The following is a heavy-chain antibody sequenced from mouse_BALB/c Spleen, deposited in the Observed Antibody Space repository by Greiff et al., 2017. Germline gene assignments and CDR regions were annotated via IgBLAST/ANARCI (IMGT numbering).Heavy chain of an antibody. CDR1: GFTFSSYT. V-gene: IGHV5-12-2*01. CDR3: ARQITTVVAKTGYFDV. Sequence: EVQGVESGGGLVQPGGSLKLSCAASGFTFSSYTMSWVRQTPEKRLEWVAYISNGGGSTYYPDTVKGRFTISRDNAKNTLYLQMSSLKSEDTAMYYCARQITTVVAKTGYFDVRGAGTTVNVS. J-gene: IGHJ1*01. CDR2: ISNGGGST. D-gene: IGHD1-1*01.